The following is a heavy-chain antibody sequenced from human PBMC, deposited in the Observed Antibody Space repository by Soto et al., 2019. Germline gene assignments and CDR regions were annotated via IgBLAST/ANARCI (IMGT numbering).Heavy chain of an antibody. D-gene: IGHD6-13*01. V-gene: IGHV3-33*01. J-gene: IGHJ6*02. CDR2: IWYDGSNK. CDR3: ARSLAAAGTPYYYGMDV. Sequence: GGSLRLSCAASGFTFSSYGMHWVRQAPGKGLEWVAVIWYDGSNKYYADSVKGRFTISRDNSKNTLYLQMNSLRAEDTAVYYCARSLAAAGTPYYYGMDVWGQGTTVTVSS. CDR1: GFTFSSYG.